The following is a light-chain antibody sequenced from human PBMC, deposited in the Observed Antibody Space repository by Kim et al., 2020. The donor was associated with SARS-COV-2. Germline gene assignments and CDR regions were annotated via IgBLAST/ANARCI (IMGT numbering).Light chain of an antibody. V-gene: IGLV3-1*01. J-gene: IGLJ1*01. CDR1: KLGDKY. CDR3: QAWDSSTDYV. CDR2: QDS. Sequence: PGQTASITCSGDKLGDKYACWYQQKPGQSPVLVIYQDSKRPSGIPERFSGSNSGNTATLTISGTQAMDEADYYCQAWDSSTDYVFGTGTKVTVL.